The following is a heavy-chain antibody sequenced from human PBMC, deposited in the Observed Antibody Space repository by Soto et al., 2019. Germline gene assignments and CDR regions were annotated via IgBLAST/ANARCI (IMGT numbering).Heavy chain of an antibody. CDR1: GFMFSSYG. Sequence: VGSLRLSCAASGFMFSSYGIHWVRQAPGRGPEWVAVISYGGTYKYFADSVKGRFTLSRDNSENTVSLQMNSLRPEDTAVYYCAKQYTDLVIGAFDVWGPGAMVTVSS. CDR3: AKQYTDLVIGAFDV. V-gene: IGHV3-30*18. CDR2: ISYGGTYK. J-gene: IGHJ3*01. D-gene: IGHD2-2*01.